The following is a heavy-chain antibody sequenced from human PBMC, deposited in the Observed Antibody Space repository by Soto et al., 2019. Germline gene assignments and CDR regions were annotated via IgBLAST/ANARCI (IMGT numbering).Heavy chain of an antibody. D-gene: IGHD3-16*01. V-gene: IGHV3-48*02. CDR3: ARETWGDYYYGMDV. CDR1: GFTFSSYS. J-gene: IGHJ6*02. CDR2: ISSSSSTI. Sequence: HPGGSLRLSCAASGFTFSSYSMNWVRQAPGKGLEWVSYISSSSSTIYYADSVKGRFTISRDNAKNSLYLQMNSLRDEDTAVYYCARETWGDYYYGMDVWGQGTTVTVSS.